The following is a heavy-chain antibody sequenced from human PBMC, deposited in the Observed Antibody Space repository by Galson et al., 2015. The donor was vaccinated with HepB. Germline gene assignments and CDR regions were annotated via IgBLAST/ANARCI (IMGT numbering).Heavy chain of an antibody. V-gene: IGHV1-24*01. D-gene: IGHD6-13*01. CDR2: FDPEDGET. Sequence: SVKVSCKVSGYTLTELSMHWVRQAPGKGLEWMGGFDPEDGETIYAQKFQGRVTMTEGTSTDTAYMELSSLRSEDTAVYYCAAAIPKIAAAGTRLTYWYFDLWGRGTLVTVSS. CDR1: GYTLTELS. J-gene: IGHJ2*01. CDR3: AAAIPKIAAAGTRLTYWYFDL.